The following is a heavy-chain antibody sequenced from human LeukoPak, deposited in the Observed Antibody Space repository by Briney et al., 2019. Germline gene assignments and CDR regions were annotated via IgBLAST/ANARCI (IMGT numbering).Heavy chain of an antibody. D-gene: IGHD3-10*01. Sequence: SETLSLTCTVSGGSISSSSYYWGWIRQPPGKGLEWIGYIYYSGSTYYNPSLKSRVTISVDTSKNQFSLKLSSVTAADTAVYYCARHDYGSGSYFDYWGQGTLVTVSS. CDR2: IYYSGST. J-gene: IGHJ4*02. CDR3: ARHDYGSGSYFDY. V-gene: IGHV4-39*01. CDR1: GGSISSSSYY.